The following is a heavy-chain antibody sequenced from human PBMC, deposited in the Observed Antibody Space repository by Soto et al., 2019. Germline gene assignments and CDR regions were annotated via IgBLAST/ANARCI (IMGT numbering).Heavy chain of an antibody. CDR2: IYYSGST. CDR1: GGSISSSSYY. V-gene: IGHV4-39*01. D-gene: IGHD3-10*01. Sequence: PSETLSLTCTVSGGSISSSSYYWGWIRQPPGKGLEWIGSIYYSGSTYYNPSLKSRVTISVDTSKNQFSLKLSSVTAADTAVYYCARTYGSGSYYNRNYYYYGMDVWGQGTTVTVSS. CDR3: ARTYGSGSYYNRNYYYYGMDV. J-gene: IGHJ6*02.